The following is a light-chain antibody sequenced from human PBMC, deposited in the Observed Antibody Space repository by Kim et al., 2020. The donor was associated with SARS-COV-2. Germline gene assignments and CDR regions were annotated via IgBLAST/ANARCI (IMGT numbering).Light chain of an antibody. Sequence: VSPGESATLSCRASRSVNFNVAWYQKKPGKGHRLVIHDAITRATDIPARFSGSGSGTDCTLTISSLQSEDFAVYYCQQYDDRPQTFGQGTKLEI. J-gene: IGKJ2*01. V-gene: IGKV3-15*01. CDR2: DAI. CDR1: RSVNFN. CDR3: QQYDDRPQT.